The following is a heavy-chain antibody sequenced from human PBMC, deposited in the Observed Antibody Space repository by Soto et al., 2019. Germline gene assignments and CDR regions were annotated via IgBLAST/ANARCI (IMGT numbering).Heavy chain of an antibody. CDR2: ISSGGSST. J-gene: IGHJ6*04. CDR3: ARGRITIFGVAPPLDV. D-gene: IGHD3-3*01. CDR1: GFTFSTYV. Sequence: PGGSLRLSCAVSGFTFSTYVMSWVRQAPGKGLEWVSSISSGGSSTYYADSVKGRFTISRDNSKNTLYLQMNSLRAEDTAVYYCARGRITIFGVAPPLDVWGKGTTVTVSS. V-gene: IGHV3-23*01.